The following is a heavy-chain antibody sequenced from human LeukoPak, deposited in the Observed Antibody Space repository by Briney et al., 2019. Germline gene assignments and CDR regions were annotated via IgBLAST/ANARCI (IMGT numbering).Heavy chain of an antibody. CDR3: ARGRRWPALYCFDY. CDR1: GGSFSGYY. J-gene: IGHJ4*02. Sequence: SETLSLTCAVYGGSFSGYYWSWIRQPPGKGLEWIGEINHSGSTNYNPSLKSRVTISVDTSKNQFSLKLSSVTAADTAVYYCARGRRWPALYCFDYWGQGTLVTVSS. CDR2: INHSGST. D-gene: IGHD4-23*01. V-gene: IGHV4-34*01.